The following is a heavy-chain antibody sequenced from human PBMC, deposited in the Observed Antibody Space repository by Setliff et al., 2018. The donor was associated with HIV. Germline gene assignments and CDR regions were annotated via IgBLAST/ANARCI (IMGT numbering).Heavy chain of an antibody. D-gene: IGHD6-19*01. V-gene: IGHV4-39*07. CDR3: ARDLYSSGWYGLYYYGMDV. Sequence: SETLSLTCTASGGSISSSSYYWGWIRQPPGKGLEWIGSIYYSGSTYYNPSLKSRVTISVDASKNQFSLKLSSVTVADTAVYYCARDLYSSGWYGLYYYGMDVWGQGTTVTVSS. CDR2: IYYSGST. CDR1: GGSISSSSYY. J-gene: IGHJ6*02.